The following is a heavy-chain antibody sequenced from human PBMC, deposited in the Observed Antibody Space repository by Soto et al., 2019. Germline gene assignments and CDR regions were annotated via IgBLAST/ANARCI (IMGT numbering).Heavy chain of an antibody. D-gene: IGHD5-18*01. CDR3: ARDHVDTPMTNFDY. CDR1: GYTFISYY. V-gene: IGHV1-46*01. CDR2: INPTDAYT. J-gene: IGHJ4*02. Sequence: QVQLVQSGAEVKKPGASVKVSCRTSGYTFISYYIHCVRQAPGQGLEWMGLINPTDAYTDYAQKFQGRITLTRDKSTSKVHMEPSSLRSEDTAIYYGARDHVDTPMTNFDYWGQGTLVTVSS.